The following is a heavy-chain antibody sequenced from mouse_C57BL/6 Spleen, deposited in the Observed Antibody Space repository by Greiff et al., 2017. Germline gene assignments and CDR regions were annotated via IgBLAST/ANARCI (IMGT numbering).Heavy chain of an antibody. J-gene: IGHJ4*01. CDR3: ARDYGSSFYAMDY. D-gene: IGHD1-1*01. CDR2: IWTGGGT. Sequence: VQGVESGPGLVAPSQSLSITCTVSGFSLTSYAISWVRQPPGKGLEWLGVIWTGGGTNYNSALKSRLSISKDNSKSQVFLKMNSLQTDDTARYYCARDYGSSFYAMDYWGQGTSVTVSS. V-gene: IGHV2-9-1*01. CDR1: GFSLTSYA.